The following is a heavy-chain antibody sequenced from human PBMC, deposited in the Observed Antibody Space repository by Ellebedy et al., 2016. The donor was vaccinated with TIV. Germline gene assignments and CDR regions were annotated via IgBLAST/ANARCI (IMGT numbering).Heavy chain of an antibody. D-gene: IGHD2-15*01. CDR3: ARDLMLRGRYFQH. Sequence: GGSLRLXXAASGFTFSSYGMHWVRQAPGKGLEWVAVIWYDGSNKYYADSVKGRFTISRDNSKNTLYLQMNSLRAEDTAVYYCARDLMLRGRYFQHWGQGTLVTVSS. CDR2: IWYDGSNK. V-gene: IGHV3-33*01. J-gene: IGHJ1*01. CDR1: GFTFSSYG.